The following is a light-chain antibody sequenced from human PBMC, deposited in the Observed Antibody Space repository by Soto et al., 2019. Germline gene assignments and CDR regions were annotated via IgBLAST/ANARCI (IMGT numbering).Light chain of an antibody. CDR1: QSLLHSNGYNY. V-gene: IGKV2-28*01. CDR3: MQALQTPRLT. J-gene: IGKJ4*01. CDR2: LGS. Sequence: DIVMTQSPLSLPVTPGEPASISCRSSQSLLHSNGYNYLDWYLQKPGQSPQLLIDLGSNRASGVPDRFSGSGSGTDFTLKISRVVAEDVGVYYCMQALQTPRLTFGGGTKVEIK.